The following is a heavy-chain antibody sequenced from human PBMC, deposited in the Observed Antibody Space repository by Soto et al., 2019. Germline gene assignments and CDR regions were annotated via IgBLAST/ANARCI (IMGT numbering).Heavy chain of an antibody. CDR1: GGSISSSSYY. CDR3: ARSSGWFYYYGMDV. J-gene: IGHJ6*02. Sequence: QLQLQESGPGLVKPSETLSLTCTVSGGSISSSSYYWGWIRQPPGKGLEWIGSIYYSGSTYYNPSLKRRVTISVDTSKNQFSLKLSSVTAADTAVYYCARSSGWFYYYGMDVWGQGTTVTVSS. V-gene: IGHV4-39*01. CDR2: IYYSGST. D-gene: IGHD6-19*01.